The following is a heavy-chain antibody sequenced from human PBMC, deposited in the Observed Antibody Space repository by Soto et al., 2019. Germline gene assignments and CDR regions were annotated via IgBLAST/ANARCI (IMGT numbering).Heavy chain of an antibody. CDR1: GFTFSSYE. J-gene: IGHJ5*02. D-gene: IGHD6-13*01. CDR3: ARGSGYSSSWYQGWFDP. Sequence: GGSLRLSCAASGFTFSSYEMNWVRQAPGKGLEWVSYISSSGSTIYYADSVKGRFTISRDNAKNSLYLQMNSLRAEDTAVYYCARGSGYSSSWYQGWFDPWGQGTLVTVSS. V-gene: IGHV3-48*03. CDR2: ISSSGSTI.